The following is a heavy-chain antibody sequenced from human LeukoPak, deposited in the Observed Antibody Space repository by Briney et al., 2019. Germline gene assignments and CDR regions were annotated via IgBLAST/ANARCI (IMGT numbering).Heavy chain of an antibody. CDR1: GFTFSNFA. Sequence: GGSLRLSCAASGFTFSNFAMTWVRQAPGKGLEWVSVIYSGGSTYYADSVKGRFTISRDNSKNTLYLQMNSLRAEDTAVYYCARAGRTVTLPDYWGQGTLVTVSS. J-gene: IGHJ4*02. CDR2: IYSGGST. CDR3: ARAGRTVTLPDY. V-gene: IGHV3-53*01. D-gene: IGHD4-17*01.